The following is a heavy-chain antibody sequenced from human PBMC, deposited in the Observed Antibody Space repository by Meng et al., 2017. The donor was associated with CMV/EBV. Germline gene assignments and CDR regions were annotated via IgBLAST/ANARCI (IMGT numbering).Heavy chain of an antibody. Sequence: GESLKISCAASGFTFSSYAMSWVRQAPGKGLEWVSVIYSGGSSTYYADSVKGRFTIPRDNSKNTLYLQMNSLRAEDTAVYYCAKRSMILAVVDYWGQGTLVTVSS. CDR3: AKRSMILAVVDY. J-gene: IGHJ4*02. CDR1: GFTFSSYA. CDR2: IYSGGSST. D-gene: IGHD3-22*01. V-gene: IGHV3-23*03.